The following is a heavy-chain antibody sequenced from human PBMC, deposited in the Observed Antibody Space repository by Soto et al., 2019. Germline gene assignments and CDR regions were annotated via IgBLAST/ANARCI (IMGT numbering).Heavy chain of an antibody. Sequence: QVQLVESGGGVVQPGRSLRLSCAASGFTFSSYGMHWVRQAPGKGLEWVAVIWYDGSNKYYADSVKGRFTISRDNSKNTLYLQMNSLRAEDTAVYYCASSGAYYDILTGRPFDYYYYGMDGWGQGTTVTVSS. J-gene: IGHJ6*02. CDR2: IWYDGSNK. D-gene: IGHD3-9*01. CDR1: GFTFSSYG. CDR3: ASSGAYYDILTGRPFDYYYYGMDG. V-gene: IGHV3-33*01.